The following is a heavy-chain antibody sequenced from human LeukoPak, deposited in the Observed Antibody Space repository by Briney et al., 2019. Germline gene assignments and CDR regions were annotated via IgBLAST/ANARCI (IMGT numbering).Heavy chain of an antibody. Sequence: GSLRLSCAASGFTFSSYIMNWVRPAPGKGLDWVSYISSSSSTIYYADSVKGRFTISRDNAKNSLYLQMNSLRAEDTAVYYCARLRYDFVWGSYDYWGQGTLVTVSS. CDR2: ISSSSSTI. V-gene: IGHV3-48*01. J-gene: IGHJ4*02. CDR1: GFTFSSYI. D-gene: IGHD3-16*01. CDR3: ARLRYDFVWGSYDY.